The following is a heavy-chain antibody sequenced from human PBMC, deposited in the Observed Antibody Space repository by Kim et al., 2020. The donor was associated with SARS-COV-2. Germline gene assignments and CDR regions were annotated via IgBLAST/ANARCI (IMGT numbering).Heavy chain of an antibody. V-gene: IGHV4-34*13. CDR3: ARLDRIAAAGHDY. D-gene: IGHD6-13*01. J-gene: IGHJ4*02. Sequence: PSHKGRVTISVDTPKNQFSLKLSSVTAADTAVYYCARLDRIAAAGHDYWGQGTLVTVSS.